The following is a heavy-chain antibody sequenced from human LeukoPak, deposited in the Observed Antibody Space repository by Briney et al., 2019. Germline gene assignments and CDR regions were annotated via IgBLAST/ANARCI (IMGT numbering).Heavy chain of an antibody. CDR2: ISSSSSTI. D-gene: IGHD2-15*01. CDR3: ARGGYCSGGSCYPDYYGMDV. V-gene: IGHV3-48*04. J-gene: IGHJ6*02. CDR1: GFTFSSYS. Sequence: GGSLRLSCAASGFTFSSYSMNWVRQAPGKGLEWVSYISSSSSTIYYADSVKGRFTISRDNAKNSLYLQMNSLRAEDTAVYYCARGGYCSGGSCYPDYYGMDVWGQGTTVTVSS.